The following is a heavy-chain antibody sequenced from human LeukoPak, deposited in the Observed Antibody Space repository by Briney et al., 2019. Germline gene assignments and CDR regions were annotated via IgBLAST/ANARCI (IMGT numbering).Heavy chain of an antibody. CDR2: IYYSGSS. CDR1: GGSINNGGYY. J-gene: IGHJ3*02. D-gene: IGHD3-10*01. CDR3: ARVLLWFGELSEIDAFDI. V-gene: IGHV4-31*03. Sequence: SETLSLTCTVSGGSINNGGYYWSWIRQHPGKGLEWIGYIYYSGSSYYNPSLRSRVTISVDTSKNHFSLKLSSVTAADTAVYYCARVLLWFGELSEIDAFDIWGQGTMVTVSS.